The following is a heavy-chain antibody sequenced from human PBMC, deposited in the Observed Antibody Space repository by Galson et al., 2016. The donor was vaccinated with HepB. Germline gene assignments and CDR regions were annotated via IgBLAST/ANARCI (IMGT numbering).Heavy chain of an antibody. CDR2: FNPISRTS. Sequence: SVKVSCKASGSYSISWVRQAPGEGLEWMGGFNPISRTSKNAEKFQDRVTLTADESTTTVRMELSSLRSEDTAVYYCARRGGYDSGADFDYWGQGTLVIVSS. CDR3: ARRGGYDSGADFDY. D-gene: IGHD5-12*01. V-gene: IGHV1-69*13. J-gene: IGHJ4*02. CDR1: GSYS.